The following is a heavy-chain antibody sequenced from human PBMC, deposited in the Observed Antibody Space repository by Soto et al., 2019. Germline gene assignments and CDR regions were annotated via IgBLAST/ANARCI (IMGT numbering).Heavy chain of an antibody. Sequence: SSVKVSCKVSGYTLTELSMHWVRQAPGTGLEWMRGFDPEDGETIYAQKFQGRVTMTEDTSTDTAYMELSSLRSEDTAVYYCATDAWPRNANADQGEGSYWRKGTLVAVSS. J-gene: IGHJ4*02. CDR2: FDPEDGET. V-gene: IGHV1-24*01. CDR3: ATDAWPRNANADQGEGSY. D-gene: IGHD3-10*01. CDR1: GYTLTELS.